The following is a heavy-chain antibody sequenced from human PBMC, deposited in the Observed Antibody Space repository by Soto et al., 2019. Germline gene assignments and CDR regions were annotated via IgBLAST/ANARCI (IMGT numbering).Heavy chain of an antibody. J-gene: IGHJ6*03. D-gene: IGHD2-2*02. V-gene: IGHV2-5*02. Sequence: QITLKESGPTLVKPTQTLTLTCTFSGFSLSTSGVGVGWIRQPPGKALEWLALIYWDDDKRYSPSLKSRLTITKDTSKNQVVLTMTNMDPVDTATYYCAHSPEDIVVVPAAIGMPNYLYYYMDVWGKGTTVTVSS. CDR1: GFSLSTSGVG. CDR2: IYWDDDK. CDR3: AHSPEDIVVVPAAIGMPNYLYYYMDV.